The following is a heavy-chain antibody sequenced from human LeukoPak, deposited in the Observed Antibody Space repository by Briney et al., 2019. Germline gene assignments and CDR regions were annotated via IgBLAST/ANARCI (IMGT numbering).Heavy chain of an antibody. D-gene: IGHD4-17*01. Sequence: SETLSLTCTVSGGSMNNYYWSWIRQAPGKGLEWIGYISDSGSTNYNPSLRSRVTISVDTSKNQFSLKLSSVAAADTALYYCARYDYGDCWFDPWGQGTLVTVSS. J-gene: IGHJ5*02. CDR1: GGSMNNYY. CDR3: ARYDYGDCWFDP. CDR2: ISDSGST. V-gene: IGHV4-59*01.